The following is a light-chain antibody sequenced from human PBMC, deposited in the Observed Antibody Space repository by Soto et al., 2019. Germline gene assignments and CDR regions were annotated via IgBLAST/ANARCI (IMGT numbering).Light chain of an antibody. CDR2: DVS. CDR3: QQHNRFPVT. V-gene: IGKV1-13*02. J-gene: IGKJ4*01. Sequence: AIQLTQSPSSLSASVGDRATITCRASQGINSALDWYQQKPGKPPNLLVYDVSTLERGVPSRFSGSGSGTDFAPTVSILQPEDIAADYCQQHNRFPVTFGGGAKVEI. CDR1: QGINSA.